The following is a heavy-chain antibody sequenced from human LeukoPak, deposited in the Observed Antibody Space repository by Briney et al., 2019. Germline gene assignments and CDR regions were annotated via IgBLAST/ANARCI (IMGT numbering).Heavy chain of an antibody. D-gene: IGHD2-21*02. CDR2: IYYRGNT. Sequence: SETLSLTCTVSGDXISSDTYYWGWIRQPPGKGLQWFGSIYYRGNTYYNPSLKSRVTISVDTSKSQFSLKLSSVTAADTAVYFCARHRSRGTARFYYFDFWGQGTLVTVSS. J-gene: IGHJ4*02. V-gene: IGHV4-39*01. CDR1: GDXISSDTYY. CDR3: ARHRSRGTARFYYFDF.